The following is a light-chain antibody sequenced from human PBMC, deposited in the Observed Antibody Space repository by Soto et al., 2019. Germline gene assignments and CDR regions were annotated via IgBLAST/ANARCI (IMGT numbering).Light chain of an antibody. V-gene: IGKV3-20*01. Sequence: TVLTQSPGTLSLSPGERATLSCRASQNVSSNLLVWYQQRPGQAPRLLIYAASSRATGIPDRFSGSGSGTDFTLTIRGLEPDDFAVYYCQKYGSFWTFGQGTKVDIK. CDR1: QNVSSNL. J-gene: IGKJ1*01. CDR3: QKYGSFWT. CDR2: AAS.